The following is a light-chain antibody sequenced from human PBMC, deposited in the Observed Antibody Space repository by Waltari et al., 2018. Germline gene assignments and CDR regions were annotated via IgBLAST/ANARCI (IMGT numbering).Light chain of an antibody. CDR2: KAS. J-gene: IGKJ1*01. CDR1: QSISSW. Sequence: DIQMTQSPSTLSASVGDRVTITCRASQSISSWLAWYPEKPGKAPKLLIYKASNLESGVPSRFSGSGSGTEFTLTISSLQPDDFATYYCQQYNTYSVTFGQGTKVEIK. V-gene: IGKV1-5*03. CDR3: QQYNTYSVT.